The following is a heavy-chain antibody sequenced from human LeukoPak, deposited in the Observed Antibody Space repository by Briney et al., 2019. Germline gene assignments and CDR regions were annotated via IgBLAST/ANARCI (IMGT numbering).Heavy chain of an antibody. D-gene: IGHD2-21*02. J-gene: IGHJ6*02. CDR2: IYCSGST. V-gene: IGHV4-59*01. CDR1: GGSISSCY. CDR3: ARAGVVVTAIPYYYYGMDV. Sequence: SETLSLTCTVSGGSISSCYWSWIRQPPGKGLEWIGYIYCSGSTNYNPSLKSRVTISADTSKNQFSLKLSSVTAADTAVYYCARAGVVVTAIPYYYYGMDVWGQGTTVTVSS.